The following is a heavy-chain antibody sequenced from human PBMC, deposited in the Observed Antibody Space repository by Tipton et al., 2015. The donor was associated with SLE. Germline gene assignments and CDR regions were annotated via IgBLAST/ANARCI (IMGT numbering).Heavy chain of an antibody. CDR3: ATVNCSLGGCILDS. CDR2: ISYYGNT. CDR1: NGSISSLFDY. Sequence: TLSLTCTVSNGSISSLFDYWAWVRQPPGKGLEWIGEISYYGNTNFSPSLKSRVTISLDKSKNQVSLKLSSVTAADTAVYYCATVNCSLGGCILDSWGRGTLVTVSS. J-gene: IGHJ4*02. D-gene: IGHD2-15*01. V-gene: IGHV4-39*07.